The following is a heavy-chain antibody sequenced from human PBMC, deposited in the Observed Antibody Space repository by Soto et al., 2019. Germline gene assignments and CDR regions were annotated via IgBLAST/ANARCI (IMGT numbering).Heavy chain of an antibody. CDR1: GFSLSADGVG. D-gene: IGHD2-2*01. CDR2: IYWDDGA. V-gene: IGHV2-5*02. Sequence: ITLKESGPTLVKPTQTLTLTCTFSGFSLSADGVGVGWIRQPPGKALEWLALIYWDDGARYRPSLKSRLTITKDTSENQVVLTMTNMDPVDTATYYCAHAYGGTSWPNDAFDVWGQGTVVTVSS. J-gene: IGHJ3*01. CDR3: AHAYGGTSWPNDAFDV.